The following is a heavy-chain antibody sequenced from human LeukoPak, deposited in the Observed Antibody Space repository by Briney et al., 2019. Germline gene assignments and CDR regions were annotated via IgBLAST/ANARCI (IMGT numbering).Heavy chain of an antibody. CDR3: ARFNVRGVSNWFDP. J-gene: IGHJ5*02. Sequence: SETLSLTCTVSGGSISSSSYYWGWIRQPPGKGLEWIGSIYYSGSTYYNPSLKSRVTISVDTSKNQFSLKLSSVTAADTAGYYCARFNVRGVSNWFDPWGQGTLVTVSS. CDR2: IYYSGST. CDR1: GGSISSSSYY. V-gene: IGHV4-39*01. D-gene: IGHD3-10*02.